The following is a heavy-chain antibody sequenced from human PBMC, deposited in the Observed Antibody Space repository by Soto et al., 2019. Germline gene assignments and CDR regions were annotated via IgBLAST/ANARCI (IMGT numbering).Heavy chain of an antibody. CDR1: GFTFSSYW. V-gene: IGHV3-74*01. CDR2: INSDGSST. D-gene: IGHD2-15*01. Sequence: EVQLVESGGGLVQPGGSLRLSCAASGFTFSSYWMHWVRQAPGKGLVWVSRINSDGSSTSYADSVKGRFTISRDNAKNTLYLQMNSLRAEDTAVYYCARAGYLLSKLHAFDIWGQGTMVTVSS. CDR3: ARAGYLLSKLHAFDI. J-gene: IGHJ3*02.